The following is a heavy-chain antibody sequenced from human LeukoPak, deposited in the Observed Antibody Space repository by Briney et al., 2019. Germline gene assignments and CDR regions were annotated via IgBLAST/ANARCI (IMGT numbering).Heavy chain of an antibody. Sequence: SETLSLTCAVYGGSFSGYYWSWIRQPPGKGLEWIGEINHSGSTNYNPSLKSRVTISVDTSKNQFSLKLSSVTAADTAVYYCARASDDSSGYPIRLFDYWGQGTLVTVSS. V-gene: IGHV4-34*01. CDR2: INHSGST. J-gene: IGHJ4*02. CDR1: GGSFSGYY. CDR3: ARASDDSSGYPIRLFDY. D-gene: IGHD3-22*01.